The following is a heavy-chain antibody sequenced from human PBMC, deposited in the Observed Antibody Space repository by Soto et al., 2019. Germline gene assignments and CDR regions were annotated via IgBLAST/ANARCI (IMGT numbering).Heavy chain of an antibody. V-gene: IGHV4-39*07. Sequence: SETLSLTCTVSGGSISNRNYYWGWIRQPPGKGLDWIGSIYYSGSTYYNPSLRSRVTISVDTSKNQFSLQLSSVTAEDTAVYYCARRYCSDASCPYSSLDPWGQGTLVTVSS. J-gene: IGHJ5*02. CDR1: GGSISNRNYY. CDR2: IYYSGST. CDR3: ARRYCSDASCPYSSLDP. D-gene: IGHD2-15*01.